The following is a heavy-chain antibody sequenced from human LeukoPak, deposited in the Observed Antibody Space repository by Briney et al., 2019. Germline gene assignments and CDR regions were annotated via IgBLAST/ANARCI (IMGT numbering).Heavy chain of an antibody. CDR1: GGSFSGNY. V-gene: IGHV4-34*01. J-gene: IGHJ4*02. D-gene: IGHD1-26*01. Sequence: SETLSLTCAVYGGSFSGNYWSWIRQPPGKGLEWIGEINHSGSTNYNPSLKSRVTISVDTSKNQFSLKLSSVTAADTAVYYCARGWTPLIVGAIDYWGQGTLVTVSS. CDR3: ARGWTPLIVGAIDY. CDR2: INHSGST.